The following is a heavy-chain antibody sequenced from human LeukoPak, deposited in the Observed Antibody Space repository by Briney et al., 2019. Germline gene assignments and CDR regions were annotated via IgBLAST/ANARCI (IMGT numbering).Heavy chain of an antibody. V-gene: IGHV4-61*01. Sequence: SETLSLTCTVSGGSVSSGSYYWTWLRQPPGKGLEWIGYIYYSGSTNYNPPLKSRVTISVDTSKNQFSLKLSSVTAADTAVYYCARENYYDSTGCRNCLDPWGQGTLVTVSS. CDR1: GGSVSSGSYY. J-gene: IGHJ5*02. D-gene: IGHD3-22*01. CDR3: ARENYYDSTGCRNCLDP. CDR2: IYYSGST.